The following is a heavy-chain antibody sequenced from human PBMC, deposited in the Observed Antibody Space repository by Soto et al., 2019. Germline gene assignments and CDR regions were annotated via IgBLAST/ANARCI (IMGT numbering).Heavy chain of an antibody. CDR1: GFTLSDHF. Sequence: GGSLRLSCAASGFTLSDHFMEWVRQAPGKGLEWVGRTKHKAASYNTDYAASVNGRFTISRDDSKSSLYLQMDSLKSEDTAMYYCVTLQFSRWFYWGLGTLVTVSS. CDR2: TKHKAASYNT. J-gene: IGHJ4*02. V-gene: IGHV3-72*01. CDR3: VTLQFSRWFY. D-gene: IGHD4-4*01.